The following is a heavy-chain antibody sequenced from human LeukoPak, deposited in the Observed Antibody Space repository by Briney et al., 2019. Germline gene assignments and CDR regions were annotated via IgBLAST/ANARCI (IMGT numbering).Heavy chain of an antibody. CDR1: GFTFNKYG. V-gene: IGHV3-30*02. CDR2: IQSDGRNK. CDR3: AKVHDSSGYYYYFDY. J-gene: IGHJ4*02. Sequence: GGSLRLSXAASGFTFNKYGMHWVRQAPGKGLEWVAFIQSDGRNKYYADSLKGQFTISIDNSKNTLYLQMNSLRAEDTAVYYCAKVHDSSGYYYYFDYWGQGTPVTVSS. D-gene: IGHD3-22*01.